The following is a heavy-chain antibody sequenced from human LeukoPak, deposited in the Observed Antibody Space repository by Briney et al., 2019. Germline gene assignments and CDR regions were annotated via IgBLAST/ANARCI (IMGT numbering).Heavy chain of an antibody. CDR3: ARGILYYYDSSGYSIDY. CDR1: GGSISSSSYY. D-gene: IGHD3-22*01. J-gene: IGHJ4*02. V-gene: IGHV4-61*05. CDR2: IYYSGST. Sequence: TETLSLTCTVSGGSISSSSYYWGWIRQPPGKGLEWIGYIYYSGSTNYNPSLKSRVTISVDTSKNQFSLKLSSVTAADTAVYYCARGILYYYDSSGYSIDYWGQGTLVTVSS.